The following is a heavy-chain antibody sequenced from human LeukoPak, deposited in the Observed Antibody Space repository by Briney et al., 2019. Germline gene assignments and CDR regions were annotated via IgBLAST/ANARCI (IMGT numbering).Heavy chain of an antibody. V-gene: IGHV1-18*01. D-gene: IGHD3-22*01. J-gene: IGHJ6*04. CDR3: ARAHYASSNIKVPFDV. CDR2: ISAYNGNT. CDR1: GYTFISYD. Sequence: ASVKVSCKASGYTFISYDINWVRQAPGQGLEWMGWISAYNGNTNYAQKLQGRVTMTTDTSTSTAYMELSSLRSDDTAVYYCARAHYASSNIKVPFDVWGKGTTVTVSS.